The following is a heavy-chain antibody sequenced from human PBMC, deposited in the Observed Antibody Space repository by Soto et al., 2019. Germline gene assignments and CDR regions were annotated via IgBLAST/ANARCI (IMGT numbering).Heavy chain of an antibody. CDR1: GYTFTNYY. V-gene: IGHV1-2*02. CDR2: INPNSGGT. J-gene: IGHJ4*02. Sequence: ASVKVSCKASGYTFTNYYLHWVRQAPGQGREWMGWINPNSGGTNYAQKFQGRVTMTRDTSISTAYMELSRLRSDDTAVYYCARDFLDYDILTGIDYWGQGTLVTVSS. D-gene: IGHD3-9*01. CDR3: ARDFLDYDILTGIDY.